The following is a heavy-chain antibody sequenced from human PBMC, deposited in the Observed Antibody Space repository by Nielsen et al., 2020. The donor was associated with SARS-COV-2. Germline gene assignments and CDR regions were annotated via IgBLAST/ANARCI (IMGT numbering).Heavy chain of an antibody. CDR2: INAGNGNT. CDR1: GYTFTSYA. V-gene: IGHV1-3*01. Sequence: ASVKVSCKASGYTFTSYAMHWVRQAPGQRLEWMGWINAGNGNTKYSQKFQGRVTITRDTSASTAYMELSSLRSEDTAVYYCARPYSYGPDWAFDIWGQGTMVTVSS. J-gene: IGHJ3*02. CDR3: ARPYSYGPDWAFDI. D-gene: IGHD5-18*01.